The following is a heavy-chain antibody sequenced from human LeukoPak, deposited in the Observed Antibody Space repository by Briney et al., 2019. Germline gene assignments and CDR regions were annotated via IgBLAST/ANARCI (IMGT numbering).Heavy chain of an antibody. CDR1: GGSFSGYY. D-gene: IGHD3-10*01. CDR3: ARHTSIGVLWFGEAIGPNWFDP. CDR2: INHSGST. J-gene: IGHJ5*02. Sequence: SETLSLTCAVYGGSFSGYYWSWIRRPPGKGLEWIGEINHSGSTNYNPSLKSRVTISVDTSKNQFSLKLSSVTAADTAVYYCARHTSIGVLWFGEAIGPNWFDPWGQGTLVTVSS. V-gene: IGHV4-34*01.